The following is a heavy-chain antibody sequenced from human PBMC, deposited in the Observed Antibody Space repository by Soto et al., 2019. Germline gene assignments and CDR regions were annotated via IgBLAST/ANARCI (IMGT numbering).Heavy chain of an antibody. D-gene: IGHD5-18*01. V-gene: IGHV2-5*02. CDR3: AHSPDTAMVTGFDY. CDR2: IYWDDDK. CDR1: GFSLSTSGVG. Sequence: QITLKESGPTLVKPTQTLTLTCTFSGFSLSTSGVGVGWIRQPPGKALEWLALIYWDDDKRYSPSLKSRLAITKDTSKNQVVLTMTNMDPVDTATYYCAHSPDTAMVTGFDYWGQGTLVTVSS. J-gene: IGHJ4*02.